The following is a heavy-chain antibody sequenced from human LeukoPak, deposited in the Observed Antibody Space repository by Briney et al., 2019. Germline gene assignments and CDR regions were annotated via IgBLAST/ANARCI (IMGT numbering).Heavy chain of an antibody. J-gene: IGHJ6*02. CDR2: IIPIFGTA. Sequence: ASVKVSCTASGGTFSSYAISWVRQAPGQGLEWVGGIIPIFGTANYAQKFQGRVTITADESTSTAYMELSSLRSEDTAVYYCARKTVVAVAGYYGMDVWGQGTTVTVSS. V-gene: IGHV1-69*13. CDR3: ARKTVVAVAGYYGMDV. D-gene: IGHD6-19*01. CDR1: GGTFSSYA.